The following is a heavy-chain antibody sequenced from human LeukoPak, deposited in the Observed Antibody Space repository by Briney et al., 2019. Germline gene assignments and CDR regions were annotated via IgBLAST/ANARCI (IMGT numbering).Heavy chain of an antibody. Sequence: PGGSLRLSCAASGFTFSSYAMSWVRQAPGKGLEWISAISGSGGSTYYADSVKGRFTISRDNSKNTLYLQMNSLRAEDTAVYYCAKQIAVAVYYFDYWGQGTLVTVSS. CDR1: GFTFSSYA. D-gene: IGHD6-19*01. V-gene: IGHV3-23*01. J-gene: IGHJ4*02. CDR3: AKQIAVAVYYFDY. CDR2: ISGSGGST.